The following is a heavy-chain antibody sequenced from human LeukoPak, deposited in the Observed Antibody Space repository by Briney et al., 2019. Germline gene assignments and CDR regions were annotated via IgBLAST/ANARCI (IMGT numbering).Heavy chain of an antibody. Sequence: SVKVSCKASGYTFTSYYMHWVRQARLQGLEWMGIINPSCCSTNYPQKFQGRVTMTRDTSTSTVYMELNSLRSEDTAVYCCARDSGSSSSDYWGQGTLVTVSS. V-gene: IGHV1-46*01. D-gene: IGHD6-13*01. J-gene: IGHJ4*02. CDR1: GYTFTSYY. CDR2: INPSCCST. CDR3: ARDSGSSSSDY.